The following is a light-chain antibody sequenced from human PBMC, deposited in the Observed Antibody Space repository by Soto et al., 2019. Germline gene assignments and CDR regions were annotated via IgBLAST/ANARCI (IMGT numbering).Light chain of an antibody. J-gene: IGKJ1*01. CDR1: QTIRSNY. CDR3: QQYGSSPWT. Sequence: ETVLTQSPGTLSLSPGERATLSCRASQTIRSNYLAWYRQTPGQAPRLLIYGASNRATGIADRFSGSGSGXXXXXXXXRXXPEDFALYYCQQYGSSPWTFGQGTKVEIK. V-gene: IGKV3-20*01. CDR2: GAS.